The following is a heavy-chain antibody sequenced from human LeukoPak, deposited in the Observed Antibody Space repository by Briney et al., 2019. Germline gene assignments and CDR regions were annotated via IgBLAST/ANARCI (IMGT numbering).Heavy chain of an antibody. CDR1: GYSFTSYW. V-gene: IGHV5-51*01. D-gene: IGHD3-10*01. J-gene: IGHJ4*02. CDR3: ASSTMVRGVILPFDY. CDR2: IYPGDSDT. Sequence: PGESLKISCKGSGYSFTSYWIGWVRQMPGKGLEWMGIIYPGDSDTRYSPSFQGQVTISADKSISTAYLQWSSLKASDTAMYYCASSTMVRGVILPFDYWGQGTLVTVSS.